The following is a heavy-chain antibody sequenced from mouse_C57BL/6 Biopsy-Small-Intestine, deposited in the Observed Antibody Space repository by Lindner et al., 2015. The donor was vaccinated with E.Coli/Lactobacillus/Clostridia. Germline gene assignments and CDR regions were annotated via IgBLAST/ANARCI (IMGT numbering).Heavy chain of an antibody. J-gene: IGHJ4*01. CDR3: ASGYESYYAVDY. Sequence: VQLQESGPELVKPGASVKISCKASGYSFTGYYLHWVKQSPEKSLEWIGEINPSTGDTTYNQKFKAKATLTVDKSSSTVYMHLKSLTSEDSAVYYCASGYESYYAVDYWGQGTSVTVSS. CDR1: GYSFTGYY. V-gene: IGHV1-42*01. D-gene: IGHD2-14*01. CDR2: INPSTGDT.